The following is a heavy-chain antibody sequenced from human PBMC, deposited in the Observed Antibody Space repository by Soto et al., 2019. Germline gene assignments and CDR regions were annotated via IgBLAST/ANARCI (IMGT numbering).Heavy chain of an antibody. D-gene: IGHD2-15*01. J-gene: IGHJ4*02. CDR1: GFMFSTYG. V-gene: IGHV3-30*03. CDR2: ISYDGSVK. CDR3: ASDSGPYHY. Sequence: QVHLLQSGGGVVQPGRSLRLSCVASGFMFSTYGMHWVRQAPGKGLEWVALISYDGSVKYHADFVKGRFTISRDNSKNTLYLQMDTRGPADTAVYFCASDSGPYHYWGQGSLVTVSS.